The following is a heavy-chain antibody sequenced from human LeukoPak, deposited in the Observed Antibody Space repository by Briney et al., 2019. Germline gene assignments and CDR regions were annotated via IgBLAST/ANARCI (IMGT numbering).Heavy chain of an antibody. D-gene: IGHD6-13*01. CDR1: GFIFSSYA. Sequence: GGSLRLSCAASGFIFSSYAMTWVRRAPGKGLEWVSSISSSSTYIYYADSLKGRFTISRDNAKNSLYLQMNSLRGDDTAVYYCARVPYSSSWTYDYWGQGTLVTVSS. J-gene: IGHJ4*02. V-gene: IGHV3-21*01. CDR3: ARVPYSSSWTYDY. CDR2: ISSSSTYI.